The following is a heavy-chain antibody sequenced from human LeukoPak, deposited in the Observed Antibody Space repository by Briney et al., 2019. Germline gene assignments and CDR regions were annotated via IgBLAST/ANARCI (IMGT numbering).Heavy chain of an antibody. CDR1: GYTFTSYG. CDR3: ARDRSSSSWYVFDY. J-gene: IGHJ4*02. CDR2: ISAYNGNT. V-gene: IGHV1-18*01. D-gene: IGHD6-13*01. Sequence: ASVKVSCKASGYTFTSYGISWVRQAPGQGLEWMGWISAYNGNTNYAQKLQGRVTITADESTSTAYMELSSLRSEDTAVYYCARDRSSSSWYVFDYWGQGTLVTVSS.